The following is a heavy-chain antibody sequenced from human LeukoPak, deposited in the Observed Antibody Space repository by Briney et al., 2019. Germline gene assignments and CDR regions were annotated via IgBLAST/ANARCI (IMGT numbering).Heavy chain of an antibody. D-gene: IGHD3-3*01. CDR1: GYSFTNYY. J-gene: IGHJ4*02. V-gene: IGHV1-46*01. Sequence: ASVKVSFKASGYSFTNYYMHWVRQAPGQGLDWMGMINPSGGYTGYAQKLQGRVTMTRDTSTSTVYMELSSLRSDDTAVFYCARGGVPGTYYLNYWGQGTLVTVSS. CDR2: INPSGGYT. CDR3: ARGGVPGTYYLNY.